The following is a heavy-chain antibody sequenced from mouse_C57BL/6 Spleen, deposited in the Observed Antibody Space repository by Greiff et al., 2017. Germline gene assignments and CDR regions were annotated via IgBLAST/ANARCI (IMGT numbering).Heavy chain of an antibody. CDR1: GYTFTSYW. CDR3: ARGEGAY. V-gene: IGHV1-52*01. Sequence: QVQLQQPGAELVRPGSSVKLSCKASGYTFTSYWMHWVKQRPIQGLEWIGNIDPSDIETHYNQKFKDKATLTVDKSSSTAYMQLSSLTSEDSAVYYCARGEGAYWGQGTTLTVSS. CDR2: IDPSDIET. J-gene: IGHJ2*01.